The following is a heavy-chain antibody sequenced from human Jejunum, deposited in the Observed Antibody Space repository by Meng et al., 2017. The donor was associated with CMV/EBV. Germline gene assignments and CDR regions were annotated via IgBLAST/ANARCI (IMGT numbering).Heavy chain of an antibody. CDR1: GGSLIGTNW. CDR3: GDPPAGY. V-gene: IGHV4-4*01. CDR2: IFHSGDT. J-gene: IGHJ4*02. Sequence: LSLTCVVSGGSLIGTNWWNWGRQPPGGGLEWIGEIFHSGDTNYNPSLKSRATLSIDNSKNQFSLKLTSVTVADTAVYFCGDPPAGYWGQGVLVTVSS.